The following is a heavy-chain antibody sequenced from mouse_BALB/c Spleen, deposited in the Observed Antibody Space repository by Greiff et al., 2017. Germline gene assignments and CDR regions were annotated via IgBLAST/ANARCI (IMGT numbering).Heavy chain of an antibody. D-gene: IGHD2-4*01. Sequence: EVKVEESGGGLVKPGGSLKLSCAASGFTFSSYAMSWVRQTPEKRLEWVATISSGGSYTYYPDSVKGRFTISRDNAKNTLYLQMSSLRSEDTAMYYCARLYDYEAYWGQGTLVTVSA. CDR1: GFTFSSYA. CDR3: ARLYDYEAY. V-gene: IGHV5-9-3*01. J-gene: IGHJ3*01. CDR2: ISSGGSYT.